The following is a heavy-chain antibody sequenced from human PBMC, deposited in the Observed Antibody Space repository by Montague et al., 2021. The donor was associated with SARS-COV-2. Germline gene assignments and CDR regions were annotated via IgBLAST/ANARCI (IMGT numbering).Heavy chain of an antibody. Sequence: PALVKPTQTLTLTCRFSGFSLSVSGMSVAWTRQSPGKALEWLGHIDWDDDKYYRTSLKTRLTISKDTSKNQVVLTMTNMDPVDTGTYYCARIPYGSGGVFDYWGQGTLVTVSS. CDR2: IDWDDDK. V-gene: IGHV2-70*01. J-gene: IGHJ4*02. D-gene: IGHD3-10*01. CDR3: ARIPYGSGGVFDY. CDR1: GFSLSVSGMS.